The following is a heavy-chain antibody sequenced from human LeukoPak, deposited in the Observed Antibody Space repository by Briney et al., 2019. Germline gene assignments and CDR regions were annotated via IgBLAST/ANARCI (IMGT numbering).Heavy chain of an antibody. J-gene: IGHJ5*02. CDR3: ARARSGSSNWFGP. CDR2: IYYSGST. CDR1: GGSISSGGYY. Sequence: SETLSLTRTVSGGSISSGGYYWSWIRQHPGKGLEWIGYIYYSGSTYYNPSLKSRVTISVDTSKNQFSLKLSSVTAADTAVYYCARARSGSSNWFGPWGQGTLVTVSS. V-gene: IGHV4-31*03. D-gene: IGHD3-10*01.